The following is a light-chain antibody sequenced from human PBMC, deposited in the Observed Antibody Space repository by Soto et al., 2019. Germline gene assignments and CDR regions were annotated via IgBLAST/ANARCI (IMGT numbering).Light chain of an antibody. CDR2: EVT. J-gene: IGLJ3*02. CDR1: SSDVGGYNY. Sequence: QSALTQPASVSGSPGQSITISCTGTSSDVGGYNYVSWYQQHPGKAPKLRIYEVTNRPSGVSNRFSGSKSGNTASLTISGLQAEDEADYYCRSYTSSSTGVFGGGTKLTVL. V-gene: IGLV2-14*01. CDR3: RSYTSSSTGV.